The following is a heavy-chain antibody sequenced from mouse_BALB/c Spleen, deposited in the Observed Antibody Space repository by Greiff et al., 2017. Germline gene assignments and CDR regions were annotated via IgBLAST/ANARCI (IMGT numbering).Heavy chain of an antibody. J-gene: IGHJ3*01. Sequence: EVQGVESGGGLVQPGGSLKLSCAASGFTFSSYGMSWVRQTPDKRLELVATINSNGGSTYYPDSVKGRFTISRDNAKNTLYLQMSSLKSEDTAMYYCARVVTTAGWFAYWGQGTLVTVSA. CDR2: INSNGGST. CDR3: ARVVTTAGWFAY. CDR1: GFTFSSYG. D-gene: IGHD1-2*01. V-gene: IGHV5-6-3*01.